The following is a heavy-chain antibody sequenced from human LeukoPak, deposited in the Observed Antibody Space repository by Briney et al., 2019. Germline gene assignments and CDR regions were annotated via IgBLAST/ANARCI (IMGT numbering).Heavy chain of an antibody. Sequence: ASVTVSCKVSGYTLTELSMHWVRQAPGKGLEWMGGFDPEDGETIYAQKFQGRVTMTEDTSTDTAYVELSSLRSEDTAVYYCATGAAVAGTFSYYYGMDVWGQGTTVTVSS. V-gene: IGHV1-24*01. J-gene: IGHJ6*02. D-gene: IGHD6-19*01. CDR3: ATGAAVAGTFSYYYGMDV. CDR2: FDPEDGET. CDR1: GYTLTELS.